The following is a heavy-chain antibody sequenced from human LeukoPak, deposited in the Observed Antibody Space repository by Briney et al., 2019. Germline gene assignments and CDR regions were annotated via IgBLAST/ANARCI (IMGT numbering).Heavy chain of an antibody. CDR1: GYTFTGYY. V-gene: IGHV1-2*02. Sequence: GASVTVSCKASGYTFTGYYMHWVRQAPGQGLEWMGWINPNSGGTNYAQKFQGKVTMTRDTSISTAYMELSRLRSDDTAVYYCACPAYYDSSGAYYYYGMDVWGQGTTVTVSS. D-gene: IGHD3-22*01. CDR2: INPNSGGT. CDR3: ACPAYYDSSGAYYYYGMDV. J-gene: IGHJ6*02.